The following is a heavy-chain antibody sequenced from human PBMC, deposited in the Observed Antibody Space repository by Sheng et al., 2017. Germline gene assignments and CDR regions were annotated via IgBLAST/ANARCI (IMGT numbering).Heavy chain of an antibody. CDR3: ARDWNSYFDY. CDR1: GFTFSSYS. CDR2: ISSRSSYI. Sequence: ESGGGLVKPGGSLRLSCAASGFTFSSYSINWVRQAPGEGLEWVSSISSRSSYIYYADSVKGRFTISRDNAKNSLYLQMNSLRAEDTAVYYCARDWNSYFDYWGQGTLVTVSS. D-gene: IGHD1-7*01. J-gene: IGHJ4*02. V-gene: IGHV3-21*01.